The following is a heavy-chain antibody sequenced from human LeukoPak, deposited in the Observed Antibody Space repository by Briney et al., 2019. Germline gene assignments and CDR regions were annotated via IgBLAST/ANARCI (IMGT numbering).Heavy chain of an antibody. Sequence: PGGSLRLSCAASGFTFSSYAMSWVRQAPGKGLEWVSAISGSGGSTYYADSVKGRFTISRDNSKNTLYLQMNSLRAEDTAVYYCAKQTTPNTAMVYYFDYWGQGTLVTVSS. D-gene: IGHD5-18*01. V-gene: IGHV3-23*01. CDR3: AKQTTPNTAMVYYFDY. CDR1: GFTFSSYA. CDR2: ISGSGGST. J-gene: IGHJ4*02.